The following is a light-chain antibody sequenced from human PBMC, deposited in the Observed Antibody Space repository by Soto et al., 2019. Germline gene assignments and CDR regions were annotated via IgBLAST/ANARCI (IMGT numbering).Light chain of an antibody. CDR3: QQYGSSRLT. V-gene: IGKV3-20*01. Sequence: EIVLTQSPGTLSLSPGERATLSCRSSQSVNSNYLAWYQQKPGQAPRLLFSGASSRATGIPDRFSGSGSGTDFTLTISRLEPEDFAVYYCQQYGSSRLTFGGGTKVDIK. CDR2: GAS. J-gene: IGKJ4*01. CDR1: QSVNSNY.